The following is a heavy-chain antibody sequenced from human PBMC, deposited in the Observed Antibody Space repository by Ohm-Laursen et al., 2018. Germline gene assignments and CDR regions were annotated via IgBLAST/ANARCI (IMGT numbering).Heavy chain of an antibody. Sequence: GSSVKVSCKASGYTFTGYYMHWVRQAPGQGLEWMGWINPNSGGTNYAQKFQGRVTMTRDTSISAAYMELSRLRSDDTAVYYCARDLEWLLKRARYYYGMDVWGQGTTVTVSS. CDR3: ARDLEWLLKRARYYYGMDV. CDR2: INPNSGGT. D-gene: IGHD3-3*01. V-gene: IGHV1-2*02. CDR1: GYTFTGYY. J-gene: IGHJ6*02.